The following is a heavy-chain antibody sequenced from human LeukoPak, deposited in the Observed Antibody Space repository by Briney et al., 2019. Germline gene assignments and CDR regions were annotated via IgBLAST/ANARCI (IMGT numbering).Heavy chain of an antibody. J-gene: IGHJ4*02. CDR2: IYYSGST. Sequence: PSETLSLTCTVSGGSISSYYWSWIRQPPGKGLEWIGYIYYSGSTNYNPSLKSRVTISVDTSKNQFSLKLSSVTAAGTAVYYCARGGEYYDILTGYFYFDYWGQGTLVTVSS. CDR1: GGSISSYY. V-gene: IGHV4-59*01. CDR3: ARGGEYYDILTGYFYFDY. D-gene: IGHD3-9*01.